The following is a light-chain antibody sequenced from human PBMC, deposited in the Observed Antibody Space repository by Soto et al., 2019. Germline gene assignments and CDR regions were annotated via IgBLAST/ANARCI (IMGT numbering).Light chain of an antibody. CDR2: DNN. Sequence: QSVLTQPPSVSAAPGQTVTISCSGSSSSNIGNNYVSWYQQLPGTAPKLLIYDNNKRPSGIPDRFSGSKSGTSATLGITGLQTGDEADYYCGTWDSSLSAWVFGGGTKLTVL. V-gene: IGLV1-51*01. CDR1: SSSNIGNNY. J-gene: IGLJ3*02. CDR3: GTWDSSLSAWV.